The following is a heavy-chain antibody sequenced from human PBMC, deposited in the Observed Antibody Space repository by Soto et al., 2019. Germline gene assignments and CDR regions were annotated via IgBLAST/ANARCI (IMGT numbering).Heavy chain of an antibody. Sequence: GASVKVSCKASGYIFTGYFMHWVRQAPGQGLEWMGWINPNSGGTNYAQKFQGRVTLTRDTSISTAYMDLSSLRSDDTAVYYCASFYSSRGEFSYYGMEFWGQGISVFVSS. J-gene: IGHJ6*01. CDR1: GYIFTGYF. CDR3: ASFYSSRGEFSYYGMEF. V-gene: IGHV1-2*02. CDR2: INPNSGGT. D-gene: IGHD6-19*01.